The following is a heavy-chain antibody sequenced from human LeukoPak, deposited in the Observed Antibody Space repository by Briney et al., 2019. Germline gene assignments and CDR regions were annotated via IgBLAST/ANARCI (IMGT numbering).Heavy chain of an antibody. D-gene: IGHD1-26*01. Sequence: PSETLSLTCTVSGGSISSYYWSWIRQPPGKGLEWIGYIYYSGSTNYNPSLKSRVTISVDTSKNQFSLKLSSVTAADTAVYYCARRELGGSFLFDYWVQGTLVTVSS. CDR3: ARRELGGSFLFDY. CDR1: GGSISSYY. V-gene: IGHV4-59*08. J-gene: IGHJ4*02. CDR2: IYYSGST.